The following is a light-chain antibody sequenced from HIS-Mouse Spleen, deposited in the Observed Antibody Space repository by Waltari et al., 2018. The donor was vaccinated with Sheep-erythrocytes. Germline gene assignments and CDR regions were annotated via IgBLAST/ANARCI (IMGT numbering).Light chain of an antibody. V-gene: IGLV2-23*01. CDR1: SSDVGSYNL. CDR3: CSYAGSSTPWV. J-gene: IGLJ3*02. Sequence: QSALTQPASVSGSPGQSITISCTGTSSDVGSYNLVSWYQHHPGKAPKLMIYEGSKRPSGVSNRFSGSTSGNTASLTISGLQAEDEADYYCCSYAGSSTPWVFGGGTKLTVL. CDR2: EGS.